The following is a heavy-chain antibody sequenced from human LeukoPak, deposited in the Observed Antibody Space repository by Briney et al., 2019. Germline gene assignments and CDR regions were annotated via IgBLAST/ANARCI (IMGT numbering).Heavy chain of an antibody. CDR3: AKDRSGWYETGDAFDI. CDR2: ISGSGGST. V-gene: IGHV3-23*01. Sequence: GGSLRLSCAASGFTFSSYGMSWVRQAPGKGLEWVSAISGSGGSTYYADSVKGRFTISRDNSKNTLYLQMNSLRAEDTAVYYCAKDRSGWYETGDAFDIWGQGTMVTVSS. J-gene: IGHJ3*02. D-gene: IGHD6-19*01. CDR1: GFTFSSYG.